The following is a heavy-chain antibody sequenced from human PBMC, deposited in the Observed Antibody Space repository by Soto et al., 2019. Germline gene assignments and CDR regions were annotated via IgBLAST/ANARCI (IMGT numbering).Heavy chain of an antibody. Sequence: QVQLVQSGAEVKKPGSSVKVSCKASGGTFSSYAISWVRQAPGQGLEWMGGIIPIFGTANYAQKFQGRVTITADKSTSTAYMELSSPRSEDTAVYYCARGSSGYYYSSYYYGMDVWGQGTTVTVSS. CDR1: GGTFSSYA. J-gene: IGHJ6*02. CDR3: ARGSSGYYYSSYYYGMDV. D-gene: IGHD3-22*01. CDR2: IIPIFGTA. V-gene: IGHV1-69*06.